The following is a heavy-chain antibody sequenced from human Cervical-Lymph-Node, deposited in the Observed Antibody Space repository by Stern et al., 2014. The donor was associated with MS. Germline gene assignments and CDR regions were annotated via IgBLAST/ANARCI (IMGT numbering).Heavy chain of an antibody. CDR2: IYYSGST. CDR3: ARGGSERLDYYGMDV. J-gene: IGHJ6*02. Sequence: QLQLQESGPGLVKPSETLSLTCTVSGGSISSYYWSWIRQPPGKGLEWIXYIYYSGSTNYNPSLKSRVTISVDTSKNQFSLKLSSVTAADTAVYYCARGGSERLDYYGMDVWGQGTTVTVSS. V-gene: IGHV4-59*01. CDR1: GGSISSYY. D-gene: IGHD3-10*01.